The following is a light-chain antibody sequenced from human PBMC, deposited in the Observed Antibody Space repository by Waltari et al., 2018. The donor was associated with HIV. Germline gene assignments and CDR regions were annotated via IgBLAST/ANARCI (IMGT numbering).Light chain of an antibody. V-gene: IGLV2-23*02. CDR2: EVT. Sequence: QSALTQPAPVSGSPGQSITLSCTETSSGVGNYNLVPWYQQSTGKAPKLLIYEVTKRPSGVSSRFSGSKSGNTASLTISDLQAEDEATYYCCSYGSSATSVVFGGGTRVTV. CDR1: SSGVGNYNL. J-gene: IGLJ2*01. CDR3: CSYGSSATSVV.